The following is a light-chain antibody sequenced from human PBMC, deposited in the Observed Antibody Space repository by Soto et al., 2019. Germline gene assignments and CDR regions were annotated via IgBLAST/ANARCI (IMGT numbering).Light chain of an antibody. Sequence: EIVMTQSPATLSVSPGERVTLSCRASQSVSSDLAWYQQKPGQPPRLLIYDASTRATGIPARFSGSRSGTEFTHSNSSLLSEDFAVYYCQQYNNWPPYTFGQGTKLEIK. CDR3: QQYNNWPPYT. CDR2: DAS. CDR1: QSVSSD. V-gene: IGKV3-15*01. J-gene: IGKJ2*01.